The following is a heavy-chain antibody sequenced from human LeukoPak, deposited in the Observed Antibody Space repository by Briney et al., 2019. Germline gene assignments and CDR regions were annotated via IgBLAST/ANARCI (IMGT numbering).Heavy chain of an antibody. D-gene: IGHD4-23*01. CDR1: GFTFSTYG. CDR2: IWYDGSNK. Sequence: QSGGSLRLSCEASGFTFSTYGMHWVRQAPGKGLEWVAVIWYDGSNKNYADSVKGRFTISRDNSKNTLYLQMNSLRAEDTAVYYCARISNDYRGNPFDYWGQGTLIPVSP. V-gene: IGHV3-33*01. J-gene: IGHJ4*02. CDR3: ARISNDYRGNPFDY.